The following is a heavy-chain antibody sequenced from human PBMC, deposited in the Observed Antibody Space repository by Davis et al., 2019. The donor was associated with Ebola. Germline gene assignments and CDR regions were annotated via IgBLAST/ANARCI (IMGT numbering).Heavy chain of an antibody. CDR3: ARWSPSDGSWYDY. CDR1: GGTFSSYA. Sequence: SVKVSCKASGGTFSSYAISWVRQAPGQGLEWMGRIIPILGIANYAQKFQGRVTITADKSTSTAYMELSSLRSEDTAVYYCARWSPSDGSWYDYWGQGTLVTVSS. D-gene: IGHD6-13*01. J-gene: IGHJ4*02. V-gene: IGHV1-69*04. CDR2: IIPILGIA.